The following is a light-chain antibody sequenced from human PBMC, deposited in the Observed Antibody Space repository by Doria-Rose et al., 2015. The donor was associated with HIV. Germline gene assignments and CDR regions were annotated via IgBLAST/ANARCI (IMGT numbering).Light chain of an antibody. J-gene: IGKJ3*01. V-gene: IGKV3-11*01. CDR1: QRVSSN. CDR2: DAS. CDR3: QQRSNWPPIFT. Sequence: PGERATLSCRSSQRVSSNLAWYQQKPGQAPRLLIYDASNRATGIPARFSGSGSGTDFTLTISSLEPEDFAVYFCQQRSNWPPIFTFGPGTKVDI.